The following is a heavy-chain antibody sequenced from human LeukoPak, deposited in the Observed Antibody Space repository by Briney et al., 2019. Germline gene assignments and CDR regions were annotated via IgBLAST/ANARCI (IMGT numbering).Heavy chain of an antibody. CDR3: ARVREYSSGCYFDS. CDR2: IKPDSGGT. CDR1: GYTFTGYY. D-gene: IGHD6-19*01. Sequence: ASVKVSCKASGYTFTGYYMHWVRQAPGQGLDWMGWIKPDSGGTNYAQKFQGRVTMTRDTSIKTGYMELSRLRSDDTAMYYCARVREYSSGCYFDSWGQGTLVTVSS. J-gene: IGHJ4*02. V-gene: IGHV1-2*02.